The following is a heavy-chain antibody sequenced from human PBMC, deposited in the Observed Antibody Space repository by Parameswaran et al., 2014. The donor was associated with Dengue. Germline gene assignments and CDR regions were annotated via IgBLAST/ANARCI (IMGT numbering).Heavy chain of an antibody. CDR3: ARHLIVMSAFDS. CDR2: ISYSGAT. Sequence: WIRQPPGKGLEWIGSISYSGATYSNPSLMSRVTVSVDTSKNQFSLQLRFVTASDTAVYSCARHLIVMSAFDSWGQGTLVTVSS. D-gene: IGHD2/OR15-2a*01. J-gene: IGHJ4*02. V-gene: IGHV4-39*01.